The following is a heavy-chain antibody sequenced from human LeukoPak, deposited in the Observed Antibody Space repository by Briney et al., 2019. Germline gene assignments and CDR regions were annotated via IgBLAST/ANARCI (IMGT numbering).Heavy chain of an antibody. D-gene: IGHD6-19*01. J-gene: IGHJ4*02. V-gene: IGHV1-2*02. CDR2: INPNGGGT. Sequence: VSVKVSCKASGYSLTGYYMHWVRQAPGQGLEWMGWINPNGGGTNYAQKFQGRVTMTRDTSISTAYMELSRLRSDDTAVYYCARLESAGTNAFDYWGQGTLVTVSS. CDR1: GYSLTGYY. CDR3: ARLESAGTNAFDY.